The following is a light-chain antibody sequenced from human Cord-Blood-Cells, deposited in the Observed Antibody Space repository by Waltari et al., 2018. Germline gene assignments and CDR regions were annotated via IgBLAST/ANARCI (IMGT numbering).Light chain of an antibody. CDR1: ESVLYSSHNKNY. Sequence: DIVLTLSPDSLAVSLGARDTINCTSSESVLYSSHNKNYLAWYQQKPVQPPKLLMYWASTRESGVPDRFSGSWSGTDFTLTISSLQAEDVAVYYCQQYYSTPYTFGQGTKLEIK. V-gene: IGKV4-1*01. CDR3: QQYYSTPYT. J-gene: IGKJ2*01. CDR2: WAS.